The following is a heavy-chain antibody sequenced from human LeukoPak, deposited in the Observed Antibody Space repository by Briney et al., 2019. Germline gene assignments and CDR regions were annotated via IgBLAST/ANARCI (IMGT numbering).Heavy chain of an antibody. J-gene: IGHJ4*02. CDR1: GGSISGGSFY. V-gene: IGHV4-61*02. D-gene: IGHD6-13*01. Sequence: PSETLSLTCTVSGGSISGGSFYWTWIRQPAGKGLEWIGRIYASGSTNYNSSLKSRVTISVDTSKNQFSLGLSSVTAADTAVYYCARGGDSSSWSVDYWGQGTLVTVSS. CDR3: ARGGDSSSWSVDY. CDR2: IYASGST.